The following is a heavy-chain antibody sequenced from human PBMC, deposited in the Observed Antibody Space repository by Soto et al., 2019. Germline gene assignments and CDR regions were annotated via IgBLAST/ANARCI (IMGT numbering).Heavy chain of an antibody. V-gene: IGHV3-30*18. CDR1: GFTFSSYG. J-gene: IGHJ4*02. CDR3: AKERRGLMGYDTLDY. Sequence: QVQLVESGGGVVQPGRSLRLSCAASGFTFSSYGMHWVRQAPGKGLEWVAVISYDGSNKYYADSVKGRFTISRDNSKNTLYLQMNSLRAEDTAVYYCAKERRGLMGYDTLDYWGQGTLVTVSS. CDR2: ISYDGSNK. D-gene: IGHD2-8*01.